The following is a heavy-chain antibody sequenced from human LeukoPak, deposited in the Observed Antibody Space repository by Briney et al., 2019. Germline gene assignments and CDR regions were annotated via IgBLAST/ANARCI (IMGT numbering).Heavy chain of an antibody. V-gene: IGHV4-34*01. CDR2: INHSGST. Sequence: SETLSLTCAVYGGSFSGYYWSWIRQPPGKGLEWIGEINHSGSTNYNPSLKSRVTISVDTSKHQFSLKLSSVTAADTAVYYCARGMEYYDFWSGYSYYYYYMDVWGKGTTVTVSS. CDR3: ARGMEYYDFWSGYSYYYYYMDV. J-gene: IGHJ6*03. CDR1: GGSFSGYY. D-gene: IGHD3-3*01.